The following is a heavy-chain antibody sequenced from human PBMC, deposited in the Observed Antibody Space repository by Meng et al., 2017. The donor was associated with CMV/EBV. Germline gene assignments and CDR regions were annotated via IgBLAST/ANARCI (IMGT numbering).Heavy chain of an antibody. CDR1: GFTFSSYE. V-gene: IGHV3-21*01. CDR3: ARDLGFDY. Sequence: GESLKISCAASGFTFSSYEMNWVRQAPGKGLEWVSSISSSSSYLYYADSVKGRFTISRDNAKNSLYLQMNSLRAEDTAVYYCARDLGFDYWGQGTLVTVSS. D-gene: IGHD3-16*01. CDR2: ISSSSSYL. J-gene: IGHJ4*02.